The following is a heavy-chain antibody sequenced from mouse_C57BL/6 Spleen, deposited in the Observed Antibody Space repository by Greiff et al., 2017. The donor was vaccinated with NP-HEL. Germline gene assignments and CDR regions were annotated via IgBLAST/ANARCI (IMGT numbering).Heavy chain of an antibody. V-gene: IGHV1-26*01. CDR1: GYTFTDYY. CDR2: INPNNGGT. CDR3: ARGKTGDY. Sequence: VQLQQSGPELVKPGASVKISCKASGYTFTDYYMNWVKQSHGKSLEWIGDINPNNGGTSYNQKFKGKATLTVDKSSSTAYMELRSLTSEDSAVYYCARGKTGDYWGQGTSVTVSS. J-gene: IGHJ4*01.